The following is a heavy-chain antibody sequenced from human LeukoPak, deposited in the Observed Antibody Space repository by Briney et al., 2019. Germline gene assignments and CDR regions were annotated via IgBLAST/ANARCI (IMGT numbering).Heavy chain of an antibody. J-gene: IGHJ4*02. Sequence: ASVKVSCKASGYSFTDHSIHWVRQAPGQGLEWMGWINPKNGDTNYAQNFQGRVTMTRDTSISTVYMEVSWLRSDDTAVYYCAMILYATGSPTYYLDYWGQGTLVTVSP. CDR3: AMILYATGSPTYYLDY. D-gene: IGHD2-8*01. V-gene: IGHV1-2*02. CDR1: GYSFTDHS. CDR2: INPKNGDT.